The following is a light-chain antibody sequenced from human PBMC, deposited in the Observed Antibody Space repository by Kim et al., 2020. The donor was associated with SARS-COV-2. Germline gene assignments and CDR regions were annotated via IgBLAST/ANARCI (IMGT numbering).Light chain of an antibody. Sequence: QTATLTSTGNSNNVGNRGAAWLQQHQGHPPKLLSYRNNNRPSGISERLSASRSGNTASLTITGLQPEDEADYYCSAWDSSLSAWVFGGGTQLTVL. J-gene: IGLJ3*02. CDR3: SAWDSSLSAWV. CDR1: SNNVGNRG. V-gene: IGLV10-54*01. CDR2: RNN.